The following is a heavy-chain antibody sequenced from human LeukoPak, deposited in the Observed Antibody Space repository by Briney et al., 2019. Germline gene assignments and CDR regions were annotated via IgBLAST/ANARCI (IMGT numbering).Heavy chain of an antibody. Sequence: SSETLSLTCTVSGGSISSYYWGWIRQPPGKGLEWIGSIYYSGSTYYNPSLKSRVTISVDTSKNQFSLKLSSVTAADTAVYYCASNMDIVVVPAAHPYWYFDLWGRGTLVTVSS. D-gene: IGHD2-2*03. CDR3: ASNMDIVVVPAAHPYWYFDL. V-gene: IGHV4-39*01. CDR1: GGSISSYY. CDR2: IYYSGST. J-gene: IGHJ2*01.